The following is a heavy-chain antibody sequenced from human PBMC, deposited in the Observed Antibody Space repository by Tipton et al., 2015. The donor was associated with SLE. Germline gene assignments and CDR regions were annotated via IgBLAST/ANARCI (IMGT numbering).Heavy chain of an antibody. Sequence: TLSLTCAVSGYSISSGYYWGWIRQPPGKGLGWIGYIYTSGSTNYNPSLKSRVTISVDTSKNQFSLKLSSVTAADTAVYYCARGWAARLLWFGESKGHFDYWGQGTLVTVSS. CDR2: IYTSGST. D-gene: IGHD3-10*01. V-gene: IGHV4-38-2*01. CDR1: GYSISSGYY. J-gene: IGHJ4*02. CDR3: ARGWAARLLWFGESKGHFDY.